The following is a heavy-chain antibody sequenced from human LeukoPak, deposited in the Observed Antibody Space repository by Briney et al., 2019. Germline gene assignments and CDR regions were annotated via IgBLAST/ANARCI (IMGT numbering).Heavy chain of an antibody. D-gene: IGHD6-19*01. J-gene: IGHJ4*02. Sequence: SETLSLTCTVSGGSISSISYYWDWIRQPPGKGLEWIGSSYYGGSTYDNPSLKSRATISVDTSKNQFSLKLSSVTAADTAVYYCARSPRQWLLLGFDYWGPGTLVTVSS. V-gene: IGHV4-39*01. CDR3: ARSPRQWLLLGFDY. CDR1: GGSISSISYY. CDR2: SYYGGST.